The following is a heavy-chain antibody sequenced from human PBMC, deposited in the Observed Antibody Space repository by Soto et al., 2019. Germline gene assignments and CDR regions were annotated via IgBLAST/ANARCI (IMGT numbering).Heavy chain of an antibody. V-gene: IGHV3-15*04. CDR1: GFTFSNAW. J-gene: IGHJ6*01. D-gene: IGHD2-2*01. CDR3: TTGAARLGYCGSVTCYSDGMDG. CDR2: IERKTDGGTT. Sequence: EVPLVESGGGLVKPGGSLRLSCAASGFTFSNAWMNWVRQAPGKGLEWVGRIERKTDGGTTDYGAPVKGRLTISRDVXKXXLYLQMRSLKIEATAVYFCTTGAARLGYCGSVTCYSDGMDGWGQGTTVIVSS.